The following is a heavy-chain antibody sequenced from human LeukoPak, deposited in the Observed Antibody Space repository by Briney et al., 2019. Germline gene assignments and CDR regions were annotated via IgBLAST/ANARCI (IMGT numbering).Heavy chain of an antibody. CDR2: ISYDGSNK. J-gene: IGHJ4*02. V-gene: IGHV3-30-3*01. D-gene: IGHD6-6*01. CDR3: ARSSSPDQIYFDY. Sequence: GGSLRLSCAASGFTFSSYAMHWVRQAPGKGLEWVAVISYDGSNKYYADSVKGRFTISRDNSKNTPYLQMNSLRAEDTAVYYCARSSSPDQIYFDYWGQGTLVTVSS. CDR1: GFTFSSYA.